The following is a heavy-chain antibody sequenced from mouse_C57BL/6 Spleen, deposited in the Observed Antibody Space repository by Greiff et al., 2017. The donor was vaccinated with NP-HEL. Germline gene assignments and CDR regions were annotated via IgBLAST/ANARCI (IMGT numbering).Heavy chain of an antibody. CDR3: ARSDSNYGWFAY. CDR2: INPSNGGT. CDR1: GYTFTSYW. Sequence: QVQLQPPGTELVKPGASVKLSCKASGYTFTSYWMHWVKQRPGQGLEWIGNINPSNGGTNYNEKFKSKATLTVDKSSSTAYMQLSSLTSEDSAVYYWARSDSNYGWFAYWGQGTLVTVSA. V-gene: IGHV1-53*01. D-gene: IGHD2-5*01. J-gene: IGHJ3*01.